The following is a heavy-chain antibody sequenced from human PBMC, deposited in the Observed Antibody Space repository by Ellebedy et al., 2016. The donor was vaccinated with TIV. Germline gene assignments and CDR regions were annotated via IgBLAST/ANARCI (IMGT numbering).Heavy chain of an antibody. CDR3: AKTLPAAIFDY. D-gene: IGHD2-2*01. Sequence: GGSLRLXCAASGFTFSSYGMHWVRQAPGKGLEWVAVISYDGSNKYYADPVKGRFTISRDNSKNTLYLQMNSLRAEDTAVYYCAKTLPAAIFDYWGQGTLVTVSS. CDR1: GFTFSSYG. V-gene: IGHV3-30*18. J-gene: IGHJ4*02. CDR2: ISYDGSNK.